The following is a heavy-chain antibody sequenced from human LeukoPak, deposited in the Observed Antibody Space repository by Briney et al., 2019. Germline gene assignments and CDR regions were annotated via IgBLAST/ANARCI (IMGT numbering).Heavy chain of an antibody. J-gene: IGHJ3*02. CDR3: ARLERQNAFDI. D-gene: IGHD1-1*01. CDR1: GGTLSSYA. V-gene: IGHV1-69*13. CDR2: IIPIFGTA. Sequence: SVKVSCKASGGTLSSYAIRWVRQAPGQGLEWMGGIIPIFGTANYAQKFQGRVTITADESTSTAYMELSSLRSEDTAVYYCARLERQNAFDIWGQGTMVTVSS.